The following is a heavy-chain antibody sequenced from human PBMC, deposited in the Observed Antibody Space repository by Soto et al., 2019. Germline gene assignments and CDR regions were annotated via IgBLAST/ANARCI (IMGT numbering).Heavy chain of an antibody. CDR3: ARGSTGYSSGWYFGSGGNWFDP. J-gene: IGHJ5*02. CDR2: IYYSGST. V-gene: IGHV4-59*01. Sequence: SETLSLTCTVSGGSISSYYWSWIRQPPGKGLEWIGYIYYSGSTNYNPSLKSRVAISVDTSKNQFSLKLSSVTAADTAVYYCARGSTGYSSGWYFGSGGNWFDPWGQGTLVTASS. CDR1: GGSISSYY. D-gene: IGHD6-19*01.